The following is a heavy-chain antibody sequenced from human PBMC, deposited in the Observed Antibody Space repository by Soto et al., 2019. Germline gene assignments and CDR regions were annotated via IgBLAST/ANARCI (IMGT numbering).Heavy chain of an antibody. CDR3: TTNRMVGAVDY. D-gene: IGHD1-26*01. CDR2: VSSDGSST. CDR1: GFTFSSHW. Sequence: GSLRLSCAASGFTFSSHWMNWVRQAPGKGLVWVSGVSSDGSSTNFADSVEGRFTISRDNAKNTLYLQMDSLRTGDTAVYYCTTNRMVGAVDYWGQGTLVTVSS. J-gene: IGHJ4*02. V-gene: IGHV3-74*01.